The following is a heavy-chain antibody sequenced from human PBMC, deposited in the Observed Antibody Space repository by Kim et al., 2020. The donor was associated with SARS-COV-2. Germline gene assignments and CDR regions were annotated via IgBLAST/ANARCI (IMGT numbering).Heavy chain of an antibody. CDR3: ARLGPVTAHYYYGMDV. D-gene: IGHD2-21*02. J-gene: IGHJ6*02. Sequence: DSVGDRLTISRDNSRNTVYLQMNSLRAEDTAVYYCARLGPVTAHYYYGMDVWGQGTTVTVSS. V-gene: IGHV3-53*01.